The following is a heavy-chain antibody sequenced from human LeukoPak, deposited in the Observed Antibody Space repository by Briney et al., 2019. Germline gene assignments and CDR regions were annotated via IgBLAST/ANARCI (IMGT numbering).Heavy chain of an antibody. CDR3: ARRGAYGGNSYDYYYYMDV. J-gene: IGHJ6*03. D-gene: IGHD4-23*01. CDR1: GGTFSSYA. Sequence: ASVKVSCKASGGTFSSYAISWVRQAPGQGLEWMGGIIPIFGTADYAQKFQGRVTITADESTSTAYMELSSLRSEDTAVYYCARRGAYGGNSYDYYYYMDVWGKGTTVTISS. V-gene: IGHV1-69*13. CDR2: IIPIFGTA.